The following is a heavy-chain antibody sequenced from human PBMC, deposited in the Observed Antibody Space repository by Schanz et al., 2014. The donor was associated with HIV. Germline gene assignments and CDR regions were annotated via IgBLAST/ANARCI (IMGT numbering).Heavy chain of an antibody. CDR2: IKSDGSST. CDR1: GFTFSSYG. V-gene: IGHV3-74*01. CDR3: ATLETGATYYYYYYMDV. D-gene: IGHD7-27*01. Sequence: EVQLVESGGGIVQPGGSLRLSCAASGFTFSSYGMHWVRQVPGKGLVWVSRIKSDGSSTSYADSVKGRFTISRDNAKNTLYLQMNSLRAEDTAVYYCATLETGATYYYYYYMDVWGQGTTVTVSS. J-gene: IGHJ6*02.